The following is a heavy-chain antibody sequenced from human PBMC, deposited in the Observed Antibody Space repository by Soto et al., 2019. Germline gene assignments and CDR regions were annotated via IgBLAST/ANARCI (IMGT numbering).Heavy chain of an antibody. J-gene: IGHJ5*02. CDR2: IYYSGST. V-gene: IGHV4-39*07. D-gene: IGHD5-12*01. Sequence: SETLSLTCTVTGDSISSRSYYWGWIRQPPGKGLEWIGSIYYSGSTYNNPSLRSRVTISVDTSKNQFSLKLSSVTAADTAVYYCARDSRVEMAKIWSWFDPWGQGTLVTVSS. CDR1: GDSISSRSYY. CDR3: ARDSRVEMAKIWSWFDP.